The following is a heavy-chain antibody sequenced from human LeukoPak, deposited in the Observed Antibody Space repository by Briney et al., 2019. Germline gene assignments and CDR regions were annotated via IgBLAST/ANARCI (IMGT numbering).Heavy chain of an antibody. D-gene: IGHD3-3*01. Sequence: PSETLSLTCTVSGGSISSYYWSWIRQPAGKGLEWIGRIYTSGSTNYNPSLKSRVTMSVDTSKNQFSLKLSSVTAADTAVYYCAREKFDYDFWSGYNMDVWGKGTTVTVSS. V-gene: IGHV4-4*07. CDR1: GGSISSYY. CDR3: AREKFDYDFWSGYNMDV. J-gene: IGHJ6*03. CDR2: IYTSGST.